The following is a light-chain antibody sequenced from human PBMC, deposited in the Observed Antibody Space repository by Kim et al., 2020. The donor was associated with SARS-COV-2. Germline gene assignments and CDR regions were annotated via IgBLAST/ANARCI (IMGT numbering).Light chain of an antibody. Sequence: QSVTISCTGTSSDVGGYNYVSWYQQHPGKAPKLMIYKVTQRPSGVPDRFSGSKSGNTASLTVSGLQAEDEADYFCSSYAGSNYPYVFGTGTKAPS. CDR1: SSDVGGYNY. CDR2: KVT. CDR3: SSYAGSNYPYV. V-gene: IGLV2-8*01. J-gene: IGLJ1*01.